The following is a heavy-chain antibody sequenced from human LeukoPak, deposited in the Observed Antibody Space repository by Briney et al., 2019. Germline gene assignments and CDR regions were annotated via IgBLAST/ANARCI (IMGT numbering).Heavy chain of an antibody. CDR1: GFTFSSYE. CDR3: ARDSSYDYYYYGMDV. CDR2: ISSSGSTI. V-gene: IGHV3-48*03. Sequence: GGSLRLSCAAPGFTFSSYEMNWVRQAPGKGLEWVSYISSSGSTIYYADSVKGRFTISRDNAKNSLYLQMNSLRAEDTAVYYCARDSSYDYYYYGMDVWGKGTTVTVSS. D-gene: IGHD3-16*01. J-gene: IGHJ6*04.